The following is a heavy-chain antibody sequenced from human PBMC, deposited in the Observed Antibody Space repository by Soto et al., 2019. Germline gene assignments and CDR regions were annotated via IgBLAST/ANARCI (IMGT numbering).Heavy chain of an antibody. CDR2: IYYSGST. CDR3: ARSYCSGGSCVDY. D-gene: IGHD2-15*01. CDR1: GGSISSGGYY. V-gene: IGHV4-31*03. J-gene: IGHJ4*02. Sequence: QVQLQESGPGLVKPSQTLPLTCTVSGGSISSGGYYWSWIRQHPGKGLEWIGYIYYSGSTYYNPSLKSRVTISVDTSKNQFSLKLSSVTAADTAVYYCARSYCSGGSCVDYWGQGTLVTVSS.